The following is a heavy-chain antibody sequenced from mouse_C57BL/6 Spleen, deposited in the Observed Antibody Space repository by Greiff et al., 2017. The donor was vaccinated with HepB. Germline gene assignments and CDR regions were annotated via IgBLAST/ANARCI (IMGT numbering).Heavy chain of an antibody. J-gene: IGHJ3*01. CDR1: GYTFTDYY. D-gene: IGHD1-1*01. CDR3: ARSGLSYTWFAY. CDR2: INPNNGGT. V-gene: IGHV1-26*01. Sequence: EVQLQQSGPELVKPGASVKISCKASGYTFTDYYMNWVKQSHGKSLEWIGDINPNNGGTSYNQKFKGKATLTVDKSSSTAYMELSILTSEDSADYYWARSGLSYTWFAYWGQGTLVTVSA.